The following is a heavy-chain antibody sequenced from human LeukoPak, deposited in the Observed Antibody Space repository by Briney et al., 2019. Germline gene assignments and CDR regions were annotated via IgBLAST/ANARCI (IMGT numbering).Heavy chain of an antibody. CDR1: GFTFSSYG. CDR3: AKDQGYYGSAAPRAFDY. CDR2: IRYDGSNR. V-gene: IGHV3-30*02. D-gene: IGHD3-10*01. J-gene: IGHJ4*02. Sequence: GGSLRLSCAASGFTFSSYGMHWVRQAPGKGLEWMAFIRYDGSNRYYADSVKGRFTISRDNSKNTLYLQMNSLRAEDTAVYYCAKDQGYYGSAAPRAFDYWGQGTLATVSS.